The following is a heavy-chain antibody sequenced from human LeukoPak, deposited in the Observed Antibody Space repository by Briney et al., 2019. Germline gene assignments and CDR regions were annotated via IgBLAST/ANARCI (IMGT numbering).Heavy chain of an antibody. CDR3: ARALEYSSSYNWFDP. CDR1: GYTFTGYY. CDR2: INPNSGGT. Sequence: GASVKVSCKASGYTFTGYYMHWVRQAPGQGLEWMGRINPNSGGTNYAQKFQGRVTMTGDTSISTAYMELSRLRSDDTAVYYCARALEYSSSYNWFDPWGQGTLVTVSS. V-gene: IGHV1-2*06. J-gene: IGHJ5*02. D-gene: IGHD6-6*01.